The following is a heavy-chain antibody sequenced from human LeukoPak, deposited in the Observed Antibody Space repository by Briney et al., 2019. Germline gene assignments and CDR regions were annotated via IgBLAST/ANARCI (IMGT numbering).Heavy chain of an antibody. CDR2: INHSGST. D-gene: IGHD3-22*01. Sequence: ASETLSLTCAVYGGSFSAYYWSWIRQPPGKGLEWIGQINHSGSTSYNPSLKSRVTISVDTSKNQFSLKLSSVAAADTAVYYCARRHYYDSSAYASDFDYWGQGTLVTVSS. CDR3: ARRHYYDSSAYASDFDY. V-gene: IGHV4-34*01. CDR1: GGSFSAYY. J-gene: IGHJ4*02.